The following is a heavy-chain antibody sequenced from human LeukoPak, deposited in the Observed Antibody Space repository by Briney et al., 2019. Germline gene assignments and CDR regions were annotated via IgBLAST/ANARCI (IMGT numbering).Heavy chain of an antibody. D-gene: IGHD5-18*01. Sequence: GGSLRLSCAASGFTFSSYGMHWVRQAPGNGLEWVAVIWYDGSNKYYADSVKGRFTISRDNSKNTLYLQMNSLRAEDTAVYYCAKGGYSYQNWFDPWGQGTLVTVSS. V-gene: IGHV3-33*06. CDR2: IWYDGSNK. CDR1: GFTFSSYG. CDR3: AKGGYSYQNWFDP. J-gene: IGHJ5*02.